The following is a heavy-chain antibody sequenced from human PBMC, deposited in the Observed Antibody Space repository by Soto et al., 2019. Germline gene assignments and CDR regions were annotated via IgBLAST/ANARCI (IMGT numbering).Heavy chain of an antibody. Sequence: PSETLSLTCTVSGGSITSRNWWSWVRQSPGKGLEWVGEIYHSGSTNYNSSLKSRVGMSVDKSKNQFSLNLYSVTVADTAVYYCARRDYDFWSGYLDVWGQGTTVT. J-gene: IGHJ6*02. CDR1: GGSITSRNW. CDR3: ARRDYDFWSGYLDV. D-gene: IGHD3-3*01. CDR2: IYHSGST. V-gene: IGHV4-4*02.